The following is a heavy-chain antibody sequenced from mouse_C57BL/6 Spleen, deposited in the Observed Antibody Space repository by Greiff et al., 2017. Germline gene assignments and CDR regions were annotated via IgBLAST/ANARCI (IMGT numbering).Heavy chain of an antibody. CDR2: IYPGSGNT. J-gene: IGHJ2*01. V-gene: IGHV1-76*01. CDR1: GYTFTDYY. CDR3: ARGTLTGNYFDC. D-gene: IGHD4-1*01. Sequence: QVQLKESGAELVRPGASVKLSCKASGYTFTDYYINWVKQRPGQGLEWIARIYPGSGNTYYNEKFKGKATLTAEKSSSTAYMQLSSLTSEDSAVYFCARGTLTGNYFDCWGQGTTLTVSS.